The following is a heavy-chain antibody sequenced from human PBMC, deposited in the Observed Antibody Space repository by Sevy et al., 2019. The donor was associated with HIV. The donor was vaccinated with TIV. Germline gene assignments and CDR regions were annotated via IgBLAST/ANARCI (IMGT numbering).Heavy chain of an antibody. J-gene: IGHJ6*03. CDR2: ISSNGGST. D-gene: IGHD5-12*01. V-gene: IGHV3-64D*06. Sequence: GGSLRLSCSASGFTFSSYAMHWVRQAPGKGLEYVSAISSNGGSTYYADSVKGRSTISRDNSKNTLYHQMSSLSAEDTAEYYCVKVRATLYSGYDWNYYYMDVWGKGTTVTVSS. CDR3: VKVRATLYSGYDWNYYYMDV. CDR1: GFTFSSYA.